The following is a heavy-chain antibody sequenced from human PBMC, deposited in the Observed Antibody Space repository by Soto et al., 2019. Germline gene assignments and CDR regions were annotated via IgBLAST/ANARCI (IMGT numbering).Heavy chain of an antibody. J-gene: IGHJ4*02. D-gene: IGHD3-10*01. Sequence: QVQLVESGGGVVQPGRSPRLSCAASGFTFSSYAMHWVRQAPGKGLEWVAVISYDGSKKYYADSVKGRFTISRDNSKNTLYLHMHSLRAEDTAVYYCAREPGSYFDYWGQGTLVTVSS. CDR3: AREPGSYFDY. V-gene: IGHV3-30-3*01. CDR1: GFTFSSYA. CDR2: ISYDGSKK.